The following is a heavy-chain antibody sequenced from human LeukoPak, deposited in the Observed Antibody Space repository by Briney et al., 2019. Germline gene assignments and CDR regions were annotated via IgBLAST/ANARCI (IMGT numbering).Heavy chain of an antibody. V-gene: IGHV1-2*02. Sequence: ASVKVSCKASGYTFTGYYMHWVRQAPGQGLKWMGWINPNSGGTNFAQKFQGRVTITRDTSISTAYMELSRLRSDDTAVYYCARTLASSGGSCYSCAFDIWGQGTMVTVSS. CDR1: GYTFTGYY. J-gene: IGHJ3*02. D-gene: IGHD2-15*01. CDR2: INPNSGGT. CDR3: ARTLASSGGSCYSCAFDI.